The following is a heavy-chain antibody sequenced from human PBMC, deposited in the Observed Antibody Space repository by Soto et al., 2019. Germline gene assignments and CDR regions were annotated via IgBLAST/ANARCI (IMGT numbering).Heavy chain of an antibody. CDR3: VQSTGWPGFDF. Sequence: EVQLVESGGGLIQPGGSLRLSCAASGFSVSSKYMTWVRQAPGKGLEWVSVIYGGGTTYYADSVKSRFTITRDNSKNTLYLHINSRRAEDTAVYYCVQSTGWPGFDFWGQGTLVTVSS. CDR2: IYGGGTT. V-gene: IGHV3-53*01. CDR1: GFSVSSKY. J-gene: IGHJ4*02. D-gene: IGHD6-19*01.